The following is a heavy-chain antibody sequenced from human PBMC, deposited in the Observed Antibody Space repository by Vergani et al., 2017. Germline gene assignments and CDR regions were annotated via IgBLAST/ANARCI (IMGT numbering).Heavy chain of an antibody. D-gene: IGHD4-17*01. CDR2: IIPTLGIA. V-gene: IGHV1-69*04. Sequence: QVQLVQSGAEVKKPGSSVKVSCKASGGTFSSYTISWVRQAPGQGLEWMGRIIPTLGIANYAQKFQGRVTITADKSTSTAYMELSSLRSEDTAVYYCARAGNYYGDYPEINWGQGTLVTVSS. CDR1: GGTFSSYT. CDR3: ARAGNYYGDYPEIN. J-gene: IGHJ4*02.